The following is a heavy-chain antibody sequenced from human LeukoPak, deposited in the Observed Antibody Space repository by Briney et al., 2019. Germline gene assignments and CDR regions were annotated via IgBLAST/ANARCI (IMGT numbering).Heavy chain of an antibody. CDR3: ARGWDYYDSSGYIR. V-gene: IGHV1-2*02. J-gene: IGHJ4*02. CDR2: IHPNSGCT. Sequence: ASVKVSFKSSGYTFTGYYMHWVRQPPGQGLEWMGWIHPNSGCTNYAQKFQGRVTMTRDTSISKAYTELSRLRTDDTAVYYCARGWDYYDSSGYIRWGQGTLVTVSS. D-gene: IGHD3-22*01. CDR1: GYTFTGYY.